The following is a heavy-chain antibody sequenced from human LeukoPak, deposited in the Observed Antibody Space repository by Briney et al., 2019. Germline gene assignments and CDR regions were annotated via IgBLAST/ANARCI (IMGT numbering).Heavy chain of an antibody. CDR3: ARDRGVWYFDL. J-gene: IGHJ2*01. CDR1: GYSISSGYC. CDR2: TYHSGST. V-gene: IGHV4-38-2*02. Sequence: TASETLSLTCAVSGYSISSGYCWGWIRQPPGKGLEWIGSTYHSGSTYYNPSLKSRVTISVDTSKNQFSLKLSSVTAADTAVYYCARDRGVWYFDLWGRGTLVIVSS. D-gene: IGHD3-10*01.